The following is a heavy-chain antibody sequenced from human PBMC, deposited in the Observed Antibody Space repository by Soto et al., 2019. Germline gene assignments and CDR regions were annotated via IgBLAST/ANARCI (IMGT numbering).Heavy chain of an antibody. J-gene: IGHJ4*02. D-gene: IGHD2-8*01. CDR3: VHTVMVHTITGGHYFDY. CDR2: IYWNEDK. V-gene: IGHV2-5*01. Sequence: SGPTLVNPTQTLTLTCTFSAFSLSTNGVGVGWIRQPPGKPLEWLAVIYWNEDKRYSRSLKSRLSITKDTSKNQVVLTMTTMDPVDTATYYCVHTVMVHTITGGHYFDYWGQGILVPVSS. CDR1: AFSLSTNGVG.